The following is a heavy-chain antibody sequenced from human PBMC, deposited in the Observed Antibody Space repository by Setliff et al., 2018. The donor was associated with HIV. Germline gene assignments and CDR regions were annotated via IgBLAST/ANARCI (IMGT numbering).Heavy chain of an antibody. Sequence: PGESLKISCEASGFTFSSYAMHWVRQAPGKGLEWVAFLRFDGSNQYYADSVKGRFTISRDNSRNTLYLQMRSLTPEDTAVNYCAKDVARRLAAIGRRGFFDSWGQGTQVTVSS. V-gene: IGHV3-30*02. CDR3: AKDVARRLAAIGRRGFFDS. CDR2: LRFDGSNQ. D-gene: IGHD6-13*01. J-gene: IGHJ4*02. CDR1: GFTFSSYA.